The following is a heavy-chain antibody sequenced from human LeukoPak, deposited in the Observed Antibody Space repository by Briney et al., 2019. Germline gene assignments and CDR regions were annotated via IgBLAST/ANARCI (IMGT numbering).Heavy chain of an antibody. CDR2: ISGSGGST. D-gene: IGHD3-3*01. CDR1: GFTFSSYA. Sequence: PGGSLRLSCAASGFTFSSYAMSWVRQAPGKGLEWVSAISGSGGSTYYADSVKGRFTISRDNSKNTLYLQMNSLRAEDTAVYYCARNQYYDFWSGYHRYWGQGTLVTASS. CDR3: ARNQYYDFWSGYHRY. V-gene: IGHV3-23*01. J-gene: IGHJ4*02.